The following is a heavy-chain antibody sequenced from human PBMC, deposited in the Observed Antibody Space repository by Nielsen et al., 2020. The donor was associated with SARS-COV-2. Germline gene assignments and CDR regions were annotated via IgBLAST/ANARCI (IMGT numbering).Heavy chain of an antibody. CDR2: IKQDGSEK. D-gene: IGHD4-17*01. V-gene: IGHV3-7*03. J-gene: IGHJ1*01. Sequence: GESLKISCAASGFTFSSYWMSWVRQAPGKGLEWVANIKQDGSEKYYVDSVKGRFTISRDNAKNSLYLQMNSLRAEDTAVYYCARDIYDYGDYTGGEYFQHWGQGTLVTVSS. CDR1: GFTFSSYW. CDR3: ARDIYDYGDYTGGEYFQH.